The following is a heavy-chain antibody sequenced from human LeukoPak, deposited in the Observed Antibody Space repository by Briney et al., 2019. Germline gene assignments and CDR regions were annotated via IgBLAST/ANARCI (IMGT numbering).Heavy chain of an antibody. CDR2: INPDGSTT. Sequence: PGGSLRLSCAASGLTFTTFWMNWVRQVPGKGLVWVSLINPDGSTTTYADSVKGRFTISRDNAKNTVYLQMNSLRGEDTAVYYCARDLRGSPDRWGQGTLVTVSS. CDR1: GLTFTTFW. CDR3: ARDLRGSPDR. D-gene: IGHD3-16*01. V-gene: IGHV3-74*01. J-gene: IGHJ5*02.